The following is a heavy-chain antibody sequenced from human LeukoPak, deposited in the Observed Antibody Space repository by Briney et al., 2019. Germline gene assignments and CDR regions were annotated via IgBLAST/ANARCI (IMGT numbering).Heavy chain of an antibody. CDR1: GYTLSELS. V-gene: IGHV1-24*01. Sequence: ASAKVSCKVSGYTLSELSMHWVRQAPGKGLEWMGGFDPEDGETIYAQKFQGRVTMTEDTSTDTAYMELSSLRSEDTAVLYCATESHYYDSSGPTPSWFDPWGQGTLVTVSS. CDR2: FDPEDGET. CDR3: ATESHYYDSSGPTPSWFDP. D-gene: IGHD3-22*01. J-gene: IGHJ5*02.